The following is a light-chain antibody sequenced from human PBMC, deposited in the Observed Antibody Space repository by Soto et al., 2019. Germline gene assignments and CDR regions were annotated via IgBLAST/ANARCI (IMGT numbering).Light chain of an antibody. CDR2: DAS. J-gene: IGKJ4*01. V-gene: IGKV1-5*01. CDR1: QSISSW. CDR3: QQYNSYSPLP. Sequence: DIQMTQSPSTLSASVGDRVTITCRASQSISSWLAWYQQKPGKAPKLLIYDASSLESGVPSRFSGSGSGTEFPLTISSLQPDDFATYYCQQYNSYSPLPFGGGTKVQIK.